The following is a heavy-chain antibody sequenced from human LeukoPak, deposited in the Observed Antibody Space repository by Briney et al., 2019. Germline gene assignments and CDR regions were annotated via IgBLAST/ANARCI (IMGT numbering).Heavy chain of an antibody. Sequence: PGGSLRLSCAASGLTFSCSAMHWVRQASGKGLEWVGRIGSRANTYATAYAASVKGRFTISRDDPKNRAYLQMNSLKTEDTAVYYCTRHSDSSGWYAGIDAFDIWGQGTMVTVSS. CDR2: IGSRANTYAT. D-gene: IGHD6-19*01. CDR3: TRHSDSSGWYAGIDAFDI. V-gene: IGHV3-73*01. J-gene: IGHJ3*02. CDR1: GLTFSCSA.